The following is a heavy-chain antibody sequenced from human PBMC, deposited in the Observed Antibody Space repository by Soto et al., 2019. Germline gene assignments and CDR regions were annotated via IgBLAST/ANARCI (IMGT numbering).Heavy chain of an antibody. CDR1: GYTFTSYD. V-gene: IGHV1-8*01. CDR3: ARGYCSGGSCYSGGWDY. J-gene: IGHJ4*02. D-gene: IGHD2-15*01. CDR2: MNPNSGNT. Sequence: ASVKVSCKASGYTFTSYDINWVRQATGQGLEWMGWMNPNSGNTGYAQKFQGRVTMTRNTSISTAYMELSSLRSEDTAVYYCARGYCSGGSCYSGGWDYWGQGTLVTVSS.